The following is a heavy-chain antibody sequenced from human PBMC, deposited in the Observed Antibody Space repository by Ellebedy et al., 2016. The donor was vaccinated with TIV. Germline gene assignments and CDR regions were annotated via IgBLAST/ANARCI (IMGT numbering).Heavy chain of an antibody. CDR1: GGAFSGYF. D-gene: IGHD3-10*01. V-gene: IGHV4-34*01. CDR3: ARVGDYYGSGSLDY. CDR2: INHSGST. J-gene: IGHJ4*02. Sequence: SETLSLTXAVEGGAFSGYFWSWIRQSPGKGLEWIVEINHSGSTNYNPSLKSRVTMSVDTTKKHISLRLSSVTAADTAVYYCARVGDYYGSGSLDYWGRGTLVAVSS.